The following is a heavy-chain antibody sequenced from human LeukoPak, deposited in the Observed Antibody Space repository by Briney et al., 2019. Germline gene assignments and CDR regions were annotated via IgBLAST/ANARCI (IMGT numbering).Heavy chain of an antibody. CDR1: GFTFSSYW. V-gene: IGHV3-7*01. Sequence: GGSLRLSCAASGFTFSSYWMSWVRQAPGKGLEWVANIKQDGSEKYYVDSVKGRFTISRDNAKNSLHLQMNSLRAEDTAVYYCARRLLSVVTAIAGGGFDYWGQGTLVTVSS. CDR3: ARRLLSVVTAIAGGGFDY. D-gene: IGHD2-21*02. J-gene: IGHJ4*02. CDR2: IKQDGSEK.